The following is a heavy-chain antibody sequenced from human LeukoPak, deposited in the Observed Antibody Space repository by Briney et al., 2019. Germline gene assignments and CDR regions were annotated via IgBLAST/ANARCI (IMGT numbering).Heavy chain of an antibody. CDR2: ITGSGSTI. V-gene: IGHV3-48*01. Sequence: PGGSLRLSCAASGFTFSDYNMNWVRQAPGKGLEWVSYITGSGSTIFYADSVKGRFTISRDNVMNSLYLQMNSLRAEDTAVYYCARPTSSGWYSHWGQGTVVTVSS. J-gene: IGHJ4*03. CDR3: ARPTSSGWYSH. CDR1: GFTFSDYN. D-gene: IGHD6-19*01.